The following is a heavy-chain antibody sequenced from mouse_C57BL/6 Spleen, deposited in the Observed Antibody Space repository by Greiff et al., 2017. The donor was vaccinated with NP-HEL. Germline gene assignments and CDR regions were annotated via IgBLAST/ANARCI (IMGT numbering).Heavy chain of an antibody. CDR3: ARGAVYYGSSYVAWFAY. CDR2: INPSNGGT. CDR1: GYTFTSYW. J-gene: IGHJ3*01. D-gene: IGHD1-1*01. Sequence: QVQLQQPGTELVKPGASVKLSCKASGYTFTSYWMHWVKQRPGQGLEWIGNINPSNGGTNYNEKFKSKATLTVDKSSSTAYMQLSSLTSEDSAVYYCARGAVYYGSSYVAWFAYWGQGTLITVSA. V-gene: IGHV1-53*01.